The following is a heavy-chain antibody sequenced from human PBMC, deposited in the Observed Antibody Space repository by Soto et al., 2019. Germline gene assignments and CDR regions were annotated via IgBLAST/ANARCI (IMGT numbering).Heavy chain of an antibody. D-gene: IGHD2-8*01. CDR1: GYTFTRYG. CDR3: AKNGQPPYYYYGLDV. CDR2: ISGYIGDT. J-gene: IGHJ6*02. V-gene: IGHV1-18*01. Sequence: QGQLVQSGAEVKKPGASVKVSCKASGYTFTRYGISWVRQAPGQGLEWMGWISGYIGDTKYAQKFQGRVNMTIDTSTTTAFMELRSLTSDDTAVYYCAKNGQPPYYYYGLDVWGQGTTVTVSS.